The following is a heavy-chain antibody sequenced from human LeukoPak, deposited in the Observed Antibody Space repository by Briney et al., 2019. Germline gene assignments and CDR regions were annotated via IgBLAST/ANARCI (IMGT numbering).Heavy chain of an antibody. D-gene: IGHD6-19*01. V-gene: IGHV1-3*01. CDR2: INAGNGNT. J-gene: IGHJ4*02. CDR3: ARGIAVAGRGY. Sequence: ASVKVSCKASGYTFTSYAMHWVRQAPGQRLEWMGWINAGNGNTKYSQRFQGRVTITRDTSASTAYMELSSLRSEDTAVYYCARGIAVAGRGYWGQGTLVTVSS. CDR1: GYTFTSYA.